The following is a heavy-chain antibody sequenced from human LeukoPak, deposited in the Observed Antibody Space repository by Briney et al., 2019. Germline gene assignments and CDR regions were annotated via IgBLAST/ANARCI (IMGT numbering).Heavy chain of an antibody. CDR1: GGSISSSSYY. D-gene: IGHD6-6*01. CDR3: ARQWKDSSSSIPYYFDY. CDR2: IHYSGST. V-gene: IGHV4-39*01. J-gene: IGHJ4*02. Sequence: PSETLSLTCTVSGGSISSSSYYWGWIRQPPGKGLEWIGGIHYSGSTYYNPSLKSRVTISVDTSKNQFSLKLSSVTAADTAVYYCARQWKDSSSSIPYYFDYWGQGTLVTVSS.